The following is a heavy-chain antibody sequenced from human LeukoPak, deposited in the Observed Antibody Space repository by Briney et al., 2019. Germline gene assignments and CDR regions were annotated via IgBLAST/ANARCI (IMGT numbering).Heavy chain of an antibody. J-gene: IGHJ5*02. CDR3: AKDRDSNRFDP. V-gene: IGHV3-23*01. D-gene: IGHD3-10*01. Sequence: GGSLRLSCAASGFTFSNAWMSWVRQAPGKGLEWVSGITAGGSSTYYADSVKGRFTISRDNSESTLYLQMNSLRAEDTAVYYCAKDRDSNRFDPWGQGTLVTVSS. CDR2: ITAGGSST. CDR1: GFTFSNAW.